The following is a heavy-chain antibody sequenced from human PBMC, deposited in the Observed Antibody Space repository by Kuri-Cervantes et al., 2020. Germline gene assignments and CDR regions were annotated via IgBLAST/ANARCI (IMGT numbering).Heavy chain of an antibody. CDR1: GGSISSGDYY. Sequence: SETLSLTCTVSGGSISSGDYYWSWIRQPPGKGLEWIGYVYYSGSTYYNPSLKSRVTISGGTSKNQFSLKLSSLTAADTAIYYCARSGAVDTALPEYFDFWGQGTLVTVSS. CDR2: VYYSGST. D-gene: IGHD5-18*01. CDR3: ARSGAVDTALPEYFDF. J-gene: IGHJ4*02. V-gene: IGHV4-30-4*08.